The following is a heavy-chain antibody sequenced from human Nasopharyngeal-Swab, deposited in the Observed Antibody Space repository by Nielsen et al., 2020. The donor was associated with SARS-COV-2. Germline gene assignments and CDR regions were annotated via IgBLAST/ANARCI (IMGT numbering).Heavy chain of an antibody. V-gene: IGHV3-23*01. CDR2: ISRTYST. Sequence: GESLKISCVASGFTFSSYAMNWVRQAPGKGLEWVSAISRTYSTYYADSVRGRFTVSRDNSKNTLYLQMNSLRAEDTAVYYCAKDKDDAFDIWGQGTMVTVSS. CDR3: AKDKDDAFDI. CDR1: GFTFSSYA. J-gene: IGHJ3*02.